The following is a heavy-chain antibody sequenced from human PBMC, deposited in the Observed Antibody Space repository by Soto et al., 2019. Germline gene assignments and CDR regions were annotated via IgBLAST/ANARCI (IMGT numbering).Heavy chain of an antibody. V-gene: IGHV1-8*01. Sequence: VASVKVSCKASGYTFTSYDINWVRQATGQGLEWMGWMNPNSGNTGYAQKFQGRVTMTRNTSISTAYMELSSLRSEDTAVYYCARGPYYDSSGYPDAFDIWGQGTMVTVSS. CDR2: MNPNSGNT. CDR3: ARGPYYDSSGYPDAFDI. CDR1: GYTFTSYD. J-gene: IGHJ3*02. D-gene: IGHD3-22*01.